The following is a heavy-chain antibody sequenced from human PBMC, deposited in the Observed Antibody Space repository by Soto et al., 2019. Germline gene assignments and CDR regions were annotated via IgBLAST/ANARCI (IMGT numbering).Heavy chain of an antibody. D-gene: IGHD3-22*01. CDR1: GGSITPYY. CDR2: IYFAGTT. Sequence: QVQLQESGPGLVRPSETLSLTCTVSGGSITPYYWSWIRQPPGKGLEWIGYIYFAGTTTYHPSLQSRVAISLDTSENQFSLTLTSVTAADTAVYYCARLGGYFQALDSWGQGTLVTVSS. V-gene: IGHV4-59*08. J-gene: IGHJ4*02. CDR3: ARLGGYFQALDS.